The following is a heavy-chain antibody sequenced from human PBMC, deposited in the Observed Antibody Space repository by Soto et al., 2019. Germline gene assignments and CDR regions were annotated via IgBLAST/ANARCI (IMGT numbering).Heavy chain of an antibody. CDR2: IYPGDSET. J-gene: IGHJ4*02. D-gene: IGHD5-12*01. CDR1: GYTFSNYW. CDR3: ARRGTVATGDY. Sequence: GESLKISCKGSGYTFSNYWIGWVRKMPGKGLEWMGIIYPGDSETRYRPSFEGQVTMSVDTSTSIAYLQWSSLKASDTAMYYCARRGTVATGDYWGQGTLVTVSS. V-gene: IGHV5-51*01.